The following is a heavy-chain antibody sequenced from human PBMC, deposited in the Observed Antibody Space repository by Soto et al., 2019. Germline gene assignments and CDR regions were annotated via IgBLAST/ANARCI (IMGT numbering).Heavy chain of an antibody. Sequence: QVQLQQWGAGLLKPSETLSLTCAIYGGSFSGYYWSWLRQPPGKGLEWIGEINHSGSTNYNPSLXRXAXTXXATAKNQSSRTLRSVTAAAAAVYSCAGGDGRRFDSWGQGTLVTVSS. V-gene: IGHV4-34*01. CDR1: GGSFSGYY. J-gene: IGHJ4*02. CDR2: INHSGST. CDR3: AGGDGRRFDS.